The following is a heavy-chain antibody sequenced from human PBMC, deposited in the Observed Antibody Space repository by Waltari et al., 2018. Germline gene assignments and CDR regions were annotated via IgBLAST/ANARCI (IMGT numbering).Heavy chain of an antibody. CDR1: GGSISSGGYY. CDR2: IYSSGST. CDR3: ARDLTGGGWFDP. V-gene: IGHV4-31*03. Sequence: QVQLQESGPGLVKPSQTLSLTCTVSGGSISSGGYYWSWIRQHPGKGLEWIWYIYSSGSTYYNPSLKSRGTISVDTSKNQFSLKLSSGTAADTAVYYWARDLTGGGWFDPWGQGTLVTVSS. D-gene: IGHD3-10*01. J-gene: IGHJ5*02.